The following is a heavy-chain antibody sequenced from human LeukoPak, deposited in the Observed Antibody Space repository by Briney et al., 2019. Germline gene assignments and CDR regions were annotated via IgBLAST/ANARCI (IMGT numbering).Heavy chain of an antibody. CDR3: ASVLGGYYEVFGSFDF. CDR2: ISSNGGST. CDR1: GFTFSSYD. Sequence: PGGSLRLSCAASGFTFSSYDMHWVRQGQGKGLEYDSAISSNGGSTNYANSVKGRFIISRDDSKNKLYLQMGSLRAADMAVYYCASVLGGYYEVFGSFDFWGQGTLVTVSS. V-gene: IGHV3-64*01. J-gene: IGHJ3*01. D-gene: IGHD4-17*01.